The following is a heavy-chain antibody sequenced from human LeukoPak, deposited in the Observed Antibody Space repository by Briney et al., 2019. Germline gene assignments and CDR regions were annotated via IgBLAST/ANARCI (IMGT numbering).Heavy chain of an antibody. Sequence: GSLRLSCAASGFTFSSYGMSWVRQAPGKGLEWIGSIYYSGYTYYNPSLESRVTISVDTSKNQFSLKLISVTAADTAVYYCARGVGSGYTDYWGQGALVTVSS. CDR2: IYYSGYT. CDR3: ARGVGSGYTDY. D-gene: IGHD3-22*01. J-gene: IGHJ4*02. V-gene: IGHV4-38-2*01. CDR1: GFTFSSYG.